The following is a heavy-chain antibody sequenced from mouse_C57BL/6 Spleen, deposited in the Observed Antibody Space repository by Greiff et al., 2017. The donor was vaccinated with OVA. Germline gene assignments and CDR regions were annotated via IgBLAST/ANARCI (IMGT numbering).Heavy chain of an antibody. CDR3: TRGGYEYYFDY. CDR1: GFTFSSYA. CDR2: ISSGGDYI. Sequence: EVKVEESGAGLVKPGGSLKLSCAASGFTFSSYAMSWVRQTPEKRLEWVAYISSGGDYIYYADTVKGRFTISRDNARNTLYLQMSSLKSEDTAMYYCTRGGYEYYFDYWGQGTTLTVSS. J-gene: IGHJ2*01. V-gene: IGHV5-9-1*02. D-gene: IGHD3-1*01.